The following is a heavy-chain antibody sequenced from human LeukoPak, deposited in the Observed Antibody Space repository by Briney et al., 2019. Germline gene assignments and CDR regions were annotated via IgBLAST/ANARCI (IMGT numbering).Heavy chain of an antibody. Sequence: PSETLSLTCTVSGGSISSYYWSWLRQPPGKGLEWIGYIYYSGSTNYNPSLKSRVTISVDTSKNQFSLKLSSVTAADTAVYYCARHPYSSSWRYNWFDPWGQGTLVTVSS. CDR3: ARHPYSSSWRYNWFDP. J-gene: IGHJ5*02. V-gene: IGHV4-59*08. CDR2: IYYSGST. D-gene: IGHD6-13*01. CDR1: GGSISSYY.